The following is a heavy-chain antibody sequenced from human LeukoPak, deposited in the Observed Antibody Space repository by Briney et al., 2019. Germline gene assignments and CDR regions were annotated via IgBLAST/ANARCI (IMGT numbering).Heavy chain of an antibody. CDR3: ARDRMAVAGYDAFDI. J-gene: IGHJ3*02. CDR1: GYTFTGYY. V-gene: IGHV1-2*02. D-gene: IGHD6-19*01. Sequence: ASVKVSCKASGYTFTGYYMHWVRQAPGQGLEWMGWINPNSGGTNYAQKFQGRVTMTRDTSISTAYMELSMLRSDDTAVYYCARDRMAVAGYDAFDIWGQGTMVTVSS. CDR2: INPNSGGT.